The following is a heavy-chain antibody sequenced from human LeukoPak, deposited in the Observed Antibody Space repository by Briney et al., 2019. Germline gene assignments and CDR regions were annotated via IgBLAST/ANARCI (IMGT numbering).Heavy chain of an antibody. CDR2: TSSGSSWI. CDR1: GFTFSDYS. V-gene: IGHV3-21*01. D-gene: IGHD2-2*01. CDR3: ARDWYHAIDY. J-gene: IGHJ4*02. Sequence: GGSLRLSCAASGFTFSDYSMNWVRQTPGKGLEWVASTSSGSSWIYYADSVRGRFTISRDNAKNTLYLEMNSLRVEDTAVYYCARDWYHAIDYWGQGTLVTVSS.